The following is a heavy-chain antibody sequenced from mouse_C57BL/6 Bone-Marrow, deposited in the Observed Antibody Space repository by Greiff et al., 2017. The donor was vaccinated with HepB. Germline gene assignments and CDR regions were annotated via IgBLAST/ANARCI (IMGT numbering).Heavy chain of an antibody. CDR1: GFTFSSYA. CDR2: ISDGGSYT. Sequence: EVKLVESGGGLVKPGGSLKLSCAASGFTFSSYAMSWVRQTPEKRLEWVATISDGGSYTYYPDNVKGRFTISRDNAKNNLYLQMSHLKSEDTAMYYCARDRGYSGYFDYWGQGTTLTVSS. D-gene: IGHD2-3*01. V-gene: IGHV5-4*01. J-gene: IGHJ2*01. CDR3: ARDRGYSGYFDY.